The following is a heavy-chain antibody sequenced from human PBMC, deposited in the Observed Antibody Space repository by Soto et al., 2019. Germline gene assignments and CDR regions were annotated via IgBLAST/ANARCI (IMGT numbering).Heavy chain of an antibody. Sequence: GGSLRLSCAASGFIFENFGMSWVRQAPGKGLEWISSISGSGFKQYYADSVKGRFTISRDNSKSTVYLELNNLSAEDTAVYHCAKNQGVELVPLATVDWFDPWGQGSVVTVSS. CDR2: ISGSGFKQ. CDR1: GFIFENFG. CDR3: AKNQGVELVPLATVDWFDP. D-gene: IGHD1-26*01. J-gene: IGHJ5*02. V-gene: IGHV3-23*01.